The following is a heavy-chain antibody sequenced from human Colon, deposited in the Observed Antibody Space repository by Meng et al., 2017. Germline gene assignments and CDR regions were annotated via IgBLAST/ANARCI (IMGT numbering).Heavy chain of an antibody. J-gene: IGHJ4*02. V-gene: IGHV4-4*02. CDR3: ASSDYYRSDY. CDR1: GGSISRSDW. Sequence: QVQLQESGPGLVKPSETLSLTCAVSGGSISRSDWWSCVRQPPGKGLEWIGETSHSGRTNYSPSLKSRVTISLDKSKNQLSLKLNSVTAADTAVYYCASSDYYRSDYWGQGTLVTVSS. D-gene: IGHD3-22*01. CDR2: TSHSGRT.